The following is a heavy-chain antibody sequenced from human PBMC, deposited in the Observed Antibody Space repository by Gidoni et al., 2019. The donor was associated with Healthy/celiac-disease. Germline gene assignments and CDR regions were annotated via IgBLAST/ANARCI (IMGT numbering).Heavy chain of an antibody. D-gene: IGHD2-15*01. CDR1: GGTFSSYA. CDR2: IIPIFGTA. V-gene: IGHV1-69*01. Sequence: QVQLVQSGAEVKKPGSSVKVSCKASGGTFSSYAISWVRQAPGQGLEWMGGIIPIFGTANYAQKFQGRVTITADESTSTAYMELSSLRSEDTAVYYCARGGGYCSGGSCYYYYGMDVWGQGTTVTVSS. J-gene: IGHJ6*02. CDR3: ARGGGYCSGGSCYYYYGMDV.